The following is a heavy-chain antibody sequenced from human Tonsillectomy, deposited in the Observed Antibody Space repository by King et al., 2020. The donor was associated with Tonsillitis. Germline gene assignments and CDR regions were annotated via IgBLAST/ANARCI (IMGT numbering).Heavy chain of an antibody. CDR3: ARDVGGMMRGYYYYYMDV. CDR1: GGSINSGSYY. D-gene: IGHD1-26*01. J-gene: IGHJ6*03. CDR2: IFTSGST. Sequence: LQLQESGPGLVKPSQTLSLTCTVSGGSINSGSYYWSWIRQPAGKGLEWIGRIFTSGSTNYNPSLKSRVTISVDTSKNQFTLKLSSVTAADTAVYYCARDVGGMMRGYYYYYMDVWGKGTAVTVSS. V-gene: IGHV4-61*02.